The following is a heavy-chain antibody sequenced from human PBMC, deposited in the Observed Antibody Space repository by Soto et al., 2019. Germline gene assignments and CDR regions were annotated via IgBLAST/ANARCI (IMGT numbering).Heavy chain of an antibody. J-gene: IGHJ6*02. CDR1: GFSLSTSGVG. Sequence: SGPTLVNPTQTLTLTCTFSGFSLSTSGVGVGWIRQPPGKALKWLALIYWDDDKRYSPSLRSRLTITKDTSKNQVVLTMTNMDPVDTATYYCIQSRCGGDCLQSYASYYYYGMDVWGQGTTVTVSS. V-gene: IGHV2-5*02. D-gene: IGHD2-21*02. CDR2: IYWDDDK. CDR3: IQSRCGGDCLQSYASYYYYGMDV.